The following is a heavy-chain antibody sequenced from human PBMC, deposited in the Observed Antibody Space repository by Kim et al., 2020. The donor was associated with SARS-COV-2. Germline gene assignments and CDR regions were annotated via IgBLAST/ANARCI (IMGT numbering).Heavy chain of an antibody. CDR3: ARNYSSSPFDY. D-gene: IGHD6-6*01. V-gene: IGHV1-2*02. J-gene: IGHJ4*02. CDR2: T. Sequence: TNYAQKFQGRVTMTRDTSISTAYMELSRLRSDDTAVYYCARNYSSSPFDYWGQGTLVTVSS.